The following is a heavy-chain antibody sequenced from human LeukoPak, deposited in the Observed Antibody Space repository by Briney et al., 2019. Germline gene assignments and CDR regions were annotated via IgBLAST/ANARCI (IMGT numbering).Heavy chain of an antibody. CDR2: IIPIFGTA. CDR3: ARGGGSYYDGFDY. Sequence: SVRVSCKASGGTFSSYAISWVRQAPGQGLEWMGGIIPIFGTANYAQKFQGRVTITTDESTSTAYMELSSLRSEDTAVYYCARGGGSYYDGFDYWGQGTLVTVSS. V-gene: IGHV1-69*05. CDR1: GGTFSSYA. D-gene: IGHD1-26*01. J-gene: IGHJ4*02.